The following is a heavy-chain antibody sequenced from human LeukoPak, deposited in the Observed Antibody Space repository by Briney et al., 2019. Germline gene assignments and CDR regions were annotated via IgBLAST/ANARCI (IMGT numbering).Heavy chain of an antibody. CDR3: ARGRPALWFGELLSRINYYYGMDV. CDR2: MNPNSGNT. D-gene: IGHD3-10*01. Sequence: ASVKVSCKASGYTFTSYDINWVRQATGQGLEWMGWMNPNSGNTGYAQKFQGRVTMTRNTSISTAYMELSSLRSEDTAVYYCARGRPALWFGELLSRINYYYGMDVWGQGTTVTVSS. J-gene: IGHJ6*02. V-gene: IGHV1-8*01. CDR1: GYTFTSYD.